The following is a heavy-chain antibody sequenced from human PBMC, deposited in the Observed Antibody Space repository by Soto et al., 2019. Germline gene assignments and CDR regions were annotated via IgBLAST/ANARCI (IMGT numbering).Heavy chain of an antibody. CDR3: ARATTVTSSFFYYGLDV. J-gene: IGHJ6*02. Sequence: PSETLSITCSVSGGSISSDDYYWTWVRQPPVKGLEWIGHIYYNGNTYYNPSLKSRLTMSLDTSQNQFSLHLSSVIAADSALYFCARATTVTSSFFYYGLDVWGQGTTVTVS. D-gene: IGHD4-17*01. V-gene: IGHV4-30-4*08. CDR2: IYYNGNT. CDR1: GGSISSDDYY.